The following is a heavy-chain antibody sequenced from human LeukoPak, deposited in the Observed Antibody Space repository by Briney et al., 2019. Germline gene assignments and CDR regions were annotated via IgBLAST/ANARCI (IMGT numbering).Heavy chain of an antibody. V-gene: IGHV3-23*01. CDR2: ISGSGGST. CDR3: ATYRYGGSYPYYFDY. J-gene: IGHJ4*02. D-gene: IGHD1-26*01. Sequence: GGSLRLSCAVSGFTLSSSAMSWVRQAPGKGLEWVSAISGSGGSTYYADSVKGRFTISRDNSKNTLYLQMNSLRAEDTAVYYCATYRYGGSYPYYFDYWGQGTLVTVSS. CDR1: GFTLSSSA.